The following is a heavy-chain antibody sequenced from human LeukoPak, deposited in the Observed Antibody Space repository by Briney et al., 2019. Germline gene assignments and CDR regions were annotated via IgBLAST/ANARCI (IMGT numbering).Heavy chain of an antibody. CDR3: ARGLPGARIPYHFDY. Sequence: SETLSLTCAVSGGSISSSNWWNWVRQPPGKGLEWIGEINHSGTNYNPSLRSRVTISVDKSKNQFSLKLNSVTAADTAMYFCARGLPGARIPYHFDYWGRGVLVTVSS. J-gene: IGHJ4*02. CDR2: INHSGT. D-gene: IGHD1-1*01. CDR1: GGSISSSNW. V-gene: IGHV4-4*02.